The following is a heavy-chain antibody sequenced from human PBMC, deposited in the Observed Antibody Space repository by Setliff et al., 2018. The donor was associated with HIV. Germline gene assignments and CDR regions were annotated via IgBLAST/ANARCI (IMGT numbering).Heavy chain of an antibody. Sequence: SETLSLTCTVSGGSISSYYWSWIRQPPGKGLEWIGYIYTSGSTNYNPSLKSRVTISVDTSKNQFSLKLSSVTAADTAAYFCARTRYFYDSSDRYWVIDSWGQGTLVTV. D-gene: IGHD3-22*01. CDR2: IYTSGST. J-gene: IGHJ5*01. V-gene: IGHV4-59*01. CDR1: GGSISSYY. CDR3: ARTRYFYDSSDRYWVIDS.